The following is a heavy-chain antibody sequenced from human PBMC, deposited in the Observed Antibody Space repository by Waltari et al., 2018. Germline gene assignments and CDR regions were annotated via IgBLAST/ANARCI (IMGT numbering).Heavy chain of an antibody. V-gene: IGHV4-34*01. CDR3: ARVKSGFDS. CDR1: GGSFTTNY. J-gene: IGHJ4*02. Sequence: QVQLKQWGAGLLKISETLSLTCDVSGGSFTTNYRSWIRQSPGKGLEWIGEIYHTGSHNYNPSLQNRVTISVDRSRRLFSLAVTSITAADAAIYYCARVKSGFDSWGQGTVVTVSS. CDR2: IYHTGSH.